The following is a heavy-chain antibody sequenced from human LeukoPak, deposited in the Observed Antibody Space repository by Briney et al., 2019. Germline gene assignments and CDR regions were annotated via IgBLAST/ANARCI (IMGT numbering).Heavy chain of an antibody. CDR1: GXSISGDH. Sequence: SETLSLTCTVSGXSISGDHWNWIRQPPGKGLEWIGYIYYSGNTNYNPSLKSRVTISVDTSKNQFSLKLNSVTAADTAVYYCARRNDFGIWGQGTMVTVSS. CDR3: ARRNDFGI. CDR2: IYYSGNT. V-gene: IGHV4-59*08. J-gene: IGHJ3*02.